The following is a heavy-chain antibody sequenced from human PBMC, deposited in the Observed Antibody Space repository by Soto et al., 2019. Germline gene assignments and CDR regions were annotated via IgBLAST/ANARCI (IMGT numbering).Heavy chain of an antibody. CDR3: VRMNSSSSGDRFDP. D-gene: IGHD6-6*01. Sequence: SETLSLTCAVSSGSISSSNWWSWVRQPPGKGLEWIGEIYHSGSTNYNPSLKSRVTISVDTSKNQFSLKLSSVTAADTAVYYCVRMNSSSSGDRFDPCGQGTLVTVSS. CDR2: IYHSGST. J-gene: IGHJ5*02. V-gene: IGHV4-4*02. CDR1: SGSISSSNW.